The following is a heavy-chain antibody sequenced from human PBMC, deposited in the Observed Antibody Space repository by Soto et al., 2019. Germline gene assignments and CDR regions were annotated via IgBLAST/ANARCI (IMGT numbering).Heavy chain of an antibody. J-gene: IGHJ5*02. CDR3: TTDIHYHYYYGSGSYRLRFDP. Sequence: GSLRLSCAASGFTFSDHYMDWVRQAPGKGLEWVGRTRNKANSYTTEYAASVKGRFTISRDDSKNSLYLQMNSLKTEDTAVYYCTTDIHYHYYYGSGSYRLRFDPWGQGTLVTVSS. D-gene: IGHD3-10*01. CDR1: GFTFSDHY. CDR2: TRNKANSYTT. V-gene: IGHV3-72*01.